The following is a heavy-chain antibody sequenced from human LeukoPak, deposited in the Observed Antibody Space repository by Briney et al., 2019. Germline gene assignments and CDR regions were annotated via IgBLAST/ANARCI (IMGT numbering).Heavy chain of an antibody. J-gene: IGHJ6*02. D-gene: IGHD1-1*01. Sequence: GGSLRLSCAASGFTFSRYRMHGVRHAPGKGLEWVSLISSSMSTKYYADSVKGRFTISRDNAKNSLYLQMNSRRDEHTAVYYCARGYNYGPPNGMDVWGQGTTVTVSS. CDR3: ARGYNYGPPNGMDV. V-gene: IGHV3-48*02. CDR1: GFTFSRYR. CDR2: ISSSMSTK.